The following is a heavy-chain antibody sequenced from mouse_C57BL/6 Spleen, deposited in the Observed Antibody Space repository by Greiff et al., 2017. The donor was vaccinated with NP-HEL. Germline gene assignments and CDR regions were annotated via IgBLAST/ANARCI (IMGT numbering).Heavy chain of an antibody. J-gene: IGHJ1*03. Sequence: QVQLQQPGAELVMPGASVKLSCKASGYTFTSYWMHWVKRRPGQGLEWIGEIDPSDSYTNYNQKFKGKSTLTVDKSSSTAYMQLSSLTSEDSAVYYCARPIYYGSSYWYFDVWGTGTTVTVSS. CDR2: IDPSDSYT. CDR1: GYTFTSYW. D-gene: IGHD1-1*01. CDR3: ARPIYYGSSYWYFDV. V-gene: IGHV1-69*01.